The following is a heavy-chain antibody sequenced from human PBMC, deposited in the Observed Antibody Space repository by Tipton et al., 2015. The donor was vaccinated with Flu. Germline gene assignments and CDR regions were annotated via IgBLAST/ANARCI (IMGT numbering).Heavy chain of an antibody. J-gene: IGHJ4*02. Sequence: LVKPTQTLTLTCTFSGFSLTTSGVGVAWIRQPPGKALEWLAVIYWDDDERYSPSLKSRLTITKDTSKNQVVLTVTNMDPVDTATYYCARYTWSPQGANTYYFDYWGQGTLVTVSS. CDR1: GFSLTTSGVG. CDR2: IYWDDDE. V-gene: IGHV2-5*02. CDR3: ARYTWSPQGANTYYFDY. D-gene: IGHD2-2*02.